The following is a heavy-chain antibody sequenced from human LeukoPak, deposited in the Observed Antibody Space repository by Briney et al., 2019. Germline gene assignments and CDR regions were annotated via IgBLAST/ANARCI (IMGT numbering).Heavy chain of an antibody. CDR3: AKDEKGYYHDTSGYPDAFDI. J-gene: IGHJ3*02. D-gene: IGHD3-22*01. CDR1: GYTFTSYG. Sequence: ASVKVSCKASGYTFTSYGISWVRQAPGQGLEWMGWISAYNGNTNYAQKLQGRVTVTRDTSTSTAYMELSSLRSEDTAVYYCAKDEKGYYHDTSGYPDAFDIWGQGTVVTVSS. CDR2: ISAYNGNT. V-gene: IGHV1-18*01.